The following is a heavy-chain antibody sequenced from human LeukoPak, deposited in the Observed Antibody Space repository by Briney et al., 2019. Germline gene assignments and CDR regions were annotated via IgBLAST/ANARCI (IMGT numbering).Heavy chain of an antibody. V-gene: IGHV3-66*02. D-gene: IGHD3-22*01. CDR3: ARWSDSSGPTEDYFDY. J-gene: IGHJ4*02. CDR1: GFTFSDYY. CDR2: IYSGGST. Sequence: PGGSLRLSCAASGFTFSDYYMSWIRQAPGKGLEWVSVIYSGGSTYYADSVKGRFTISRDNSKNTLYLQMNSLRAEDTAVYYCARWSDSSGPTEDYFDYWGQGTLVTVSS.